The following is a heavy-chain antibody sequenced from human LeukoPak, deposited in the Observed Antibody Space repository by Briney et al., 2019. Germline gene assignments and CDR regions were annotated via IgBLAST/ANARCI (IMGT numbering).Heavy chain of an antibody. CDR2: IIGSGRST. V-gene: IGHV3-23*01. Sequence: GGSLRLSCAASGFTFSSYAMTWVRQAPGKGLEWVSPIIGSGRSTSYADSAKGRVTISRDNSKKTLSVQIVSLSAEAKAVYYCAKDLGLGYCTNGVCSNDYWGQGTLVSVFS. CDR3: AKDLGLGYCTNGVCSNDY. CDR1: GFTFSSYA. J-gene: IGHJ4*02. D-gene: IGHD2-8*01.